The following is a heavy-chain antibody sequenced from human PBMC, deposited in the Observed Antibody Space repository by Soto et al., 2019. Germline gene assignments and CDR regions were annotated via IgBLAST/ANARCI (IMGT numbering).Heavy chain of an antibody. D-gene: IGHD3-16*02. CDR2: INHSGST. Sequence: SETLSLTCAVYGGSFSGYYWSWIRQPPGKGLEWIGEINHSGSTNYNPSLKSRVTISVDTSKNQFSLKLSSVTAADTAVYYCARYRKYYDYIWGSYRPYYFDYWGQGTLVTVSS. CDR1: GGSFSGYY. J-gene: IGHJ4*02. CDR3: ARYRKYYDYIWGSYRPYYFDY. V-gene: IGHV4-34*01.